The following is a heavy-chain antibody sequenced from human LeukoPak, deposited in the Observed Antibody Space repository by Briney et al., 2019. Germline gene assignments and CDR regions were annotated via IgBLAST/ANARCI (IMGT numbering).Heavy chain of an antibody. J-gene: IGHJ4*02. V-gene: IGHV3-21*01. CDR1: GFTFSSYS. Sequence: GGSLRLSCGASGFTFSSYSMNWVRQAPGKGLEWVSSISSSSSYIYYADSVKGRFTISRDNAKNSLYLQMNSLRAEDTAVYYCAREPMITFGGVIAQYYFDYWGQGTLVTVSS. CDR2: ISSSSSYI. CDR3: AREPMITFGGVIAQYYFDY. D-gene: IGHD3-16*02.